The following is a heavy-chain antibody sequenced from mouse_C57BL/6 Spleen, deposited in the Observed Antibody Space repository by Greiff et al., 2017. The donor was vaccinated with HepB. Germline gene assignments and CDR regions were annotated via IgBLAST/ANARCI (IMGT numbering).Heavy chain of an antibody. V-gene: IGHV1-59*01. CDR1: GYTFTSYW. Sequence: VQLQQPGAELVRPGTSVKLSCKASGYTFTSYWMHWVKQRPGQGLEWIGVIDPSDSYTNSNQKFKGKATLTVDTSSSTAYMQLSSLTSEDSAVYYCAFYDYDDPYYFDYWGQGTTLTVSS. J-gene: IGHJ2*01. CDR2: IDPSDSYT. CDR3: AFYDYDDPYYFDY. D-gene: IGHD2-4*01.